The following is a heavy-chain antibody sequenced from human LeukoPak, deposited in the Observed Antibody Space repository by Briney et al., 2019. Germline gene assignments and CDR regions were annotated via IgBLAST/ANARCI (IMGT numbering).Heavy chain of an antibody. V-gene: IGHV3-15*01. CDR2: VRTTAEGETT. CDR1: GFIFNNAW. Sequence: NPGGSLRLSCEGSGFIFNNAWMSLIRQAPGKGLEWVGRVRTTAEGETTDYAAPVRGRFTISRDDSKSTVYLQMNSLETEDTAIYYCTAGLGKTDDDSWGQGTLVTVSS. CDR3: TAGLGKTDDDS. D-gene: IGHD4-11*01. J-gene: IGHJ4*02.